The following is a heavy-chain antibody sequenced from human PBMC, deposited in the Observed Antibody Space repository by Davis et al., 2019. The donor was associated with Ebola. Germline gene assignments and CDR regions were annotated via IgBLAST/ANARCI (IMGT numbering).Heavy chain of an antibody. CDR3: ARARKLWALRLDY. V-gene: IGHV4-4*02. D-gene: IGHD5-18*01. Sequence: MPSETLSLTCAVSGGSISSSNWWSWVRQPPGKGLEWIGEIYHSGSTNYNPSLKSRVTISVDKSKNQFSLKLSSVTAADTAVYYCARARKLWALRLDYWGQGTLVTVSS. CDR1: GGSISSSNW. J-gene: IGHJ4*02. CDR2: IYHSGST.